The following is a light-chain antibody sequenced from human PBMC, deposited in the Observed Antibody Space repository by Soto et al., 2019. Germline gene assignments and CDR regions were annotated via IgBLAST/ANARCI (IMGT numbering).Light chain of an antibody. CDR2: DVS. V-gene: IGLV2-14*03. J-gene: IGLJ2*01. CDR3: SSYTSSNTVV. Sequence: QSALTQPASVSGSPGQSITISCTGTSSDVGGYNYVSWYKQHSDKAPKLMIYDVSYRPSGVANRFSGFKSGNTASLTISGHQAEDEADYYCSSYTSSNTVVFGGGTKLTVL. CDR1: SSDVGGYNY.